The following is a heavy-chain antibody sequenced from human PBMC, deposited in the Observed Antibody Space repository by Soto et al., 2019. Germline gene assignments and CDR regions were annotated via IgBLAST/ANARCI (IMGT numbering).Heavy chain of an antibody. CDR2: IFWNDDE. V-gene: IGHV2-5*01. D-gene: IGHD1-26*01. CDR1: GFSLNTTGVG. CDR3: TQIYGSGSWGWYFHS. Sequence: QITLKESGPSLVKPTETLTLTCTFSGFSLNTTGVGVGWVRQPPGKTLEWLTVIFWNDDERYSPSLKTRVTVAKETSKNQGVVTMTNMGPGDTATYYCTQIYGSGSWGWYFHSWGQGNPVTVSS. J-gene: IGHJ4*02.